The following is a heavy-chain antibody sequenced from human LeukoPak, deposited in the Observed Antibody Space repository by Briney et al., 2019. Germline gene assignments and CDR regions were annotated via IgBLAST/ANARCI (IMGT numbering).Heavy chain of an antibody. V-gene: IGHV3-23*01. CDR3: ARDVYCSRASCYTNHNWFDP. CDR1: GFTFTSYA. D-gene: IGHD2-2*02. J-gene: IGHJ5*02. Sequence: GGSLRLSCAASGFTFTSYAMSWVRQAPGKGLEWVSAISGSGGSTYHADSVKGRFTISRDNSKNTLYLQMNSLRAEDTAVYYCARDVYCSRASCYTNHNWFDPWGQGTLVTVSS. CDR2: ISGSGGST.